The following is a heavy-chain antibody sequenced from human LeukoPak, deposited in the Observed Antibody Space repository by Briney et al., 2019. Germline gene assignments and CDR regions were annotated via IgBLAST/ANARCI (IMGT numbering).Heavy chain of an antibody. CDR1: GGSISSGDYY. V-gene: IGHV4-30-4*01. J-gene: IGHJ4*02. CDR3: ARVREVPAAIGY. Sequence: SETLSLTCTVSGGSISSGDYYWSWIRQPPGKGLEWIGYIYYSGSTYYNPSLKSRVTVSVDTSKNQFSLKLSSVTAADTAVCYCARVREVPAAIGYWGQGTLVTVSS. CDR2: IYYSGST. D-gene: IGHD2-2*02.